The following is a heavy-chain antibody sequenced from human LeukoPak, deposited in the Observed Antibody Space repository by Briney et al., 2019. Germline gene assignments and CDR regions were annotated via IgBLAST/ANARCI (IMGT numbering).Heavy chain of an antibody. V-gene: IGHV4-30-4*01. Sequence: PSETLSLTCTVSGGSISSGDYYWSWIRQPPGKGLEWIGYIYYSGSTYYNPSLESRVTISVDTSKNQFFLKLSSVTAADTAVYYCATRIAAAGVFDYWGQGTLVTVSS. CDR3: ATRIAAAGVFDY. CDR2: IYYSGST. J-gene: IGHJ4*02. CDR1: GGSISSGDYY. D-gene: IGHD6-13*01.